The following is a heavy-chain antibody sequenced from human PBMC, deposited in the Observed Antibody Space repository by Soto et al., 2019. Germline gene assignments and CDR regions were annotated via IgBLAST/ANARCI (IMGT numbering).Heavy chain of an antibody. CDR3: ARDSAAGAGIGWDY. CDR2: IKPNNDDT. CDR1: AYIFTDYY. J-gene: IGHJ4*01. Sequence: ASVKVSCKASAYIFTDYYIHWVRQAPGQGLEWMGGIKPNNDDTRYAQKFRGRVTVTMDTSISTAYMDLTRLTSDDTAVYYCARDSAAGAGIGWDYWGQGTLVTVSS. V-gene: IGHV1-2*02. D-gene: IGHD6-13*01.